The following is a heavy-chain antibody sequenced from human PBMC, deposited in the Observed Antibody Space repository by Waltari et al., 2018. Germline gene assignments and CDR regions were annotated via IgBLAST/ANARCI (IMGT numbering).Heavy chain of an antibody. J-gene: IGHJ5*02. Sequence: EVQLVESGGGLLQPGRSLRLACPAAGFTFGDYAMSWVRQSPGKGLEWVGFIRSKTYGGTTEYAASVEGRFTISRDDSKSIAYLQLNSLKTEDTAVYYCTRDRKDHIGFDPWGQGTLVTVSS. V-gene: IGHV3-49*04. CDR3: TRDRKDHIGFDP. CDR1: GFTFGDYA. D-gene: IGHD2-15*01. CDR2: IRSKTYGGTT.